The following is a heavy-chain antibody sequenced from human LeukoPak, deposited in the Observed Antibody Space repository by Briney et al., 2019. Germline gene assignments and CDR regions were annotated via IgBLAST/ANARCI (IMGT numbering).Heavy chain of an antibody. D-gene: IGHD3-3*01. Sequence: SQTLSLTCTVSGDSISSANYYWSWVRQPPGKGLEWIGYIYYSGSTYYNPSLKSRVTISSDMSKNQFSLKLSSVTAAVTAVYYCARDRKYHDFWSGYSDVWGQGTVVTVSS. CDR3: ARDRKYHDFWSGYSDV. CDR2: IYYSGST. CDR1: GDSISSANYY. V-gene: IGHV4-30-4*01. J-gene: IGHJ3*01.